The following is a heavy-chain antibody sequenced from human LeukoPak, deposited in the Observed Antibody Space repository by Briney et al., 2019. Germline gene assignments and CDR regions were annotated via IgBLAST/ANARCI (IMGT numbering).Heavy chain of an antibody. Sequence: GGSLRPSRAAFGFTFSEHWMRWVRPAPGKGLELVAYIKRDGSDKNYVDSVKGRFTSSRDKAKNSLFLQMNRLRAEDTAIYYCAREGGRDAYNYFDDWGQGTLGTVSS. J-gene: IGHJ4*02. CDR2: IKRDGSDK. V-gene: IGHV3-7*01. CDR3: AREGGRDAYNYFDD. D-gene: IGHD5-24*01. CDR1: GFTFSEHW.